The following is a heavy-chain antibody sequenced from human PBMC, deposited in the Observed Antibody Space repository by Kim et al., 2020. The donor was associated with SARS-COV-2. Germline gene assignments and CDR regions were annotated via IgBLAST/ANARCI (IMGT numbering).Heavy chain of an antibody. CDR1: GFTFRNYG. CDR3: ANGPHSAVSYSDY. J-gene: IGHJ4*02. V-gene: IGHV3-30*18. Sequence: GGSLRLSCAASGFTFRNYGMHWVRQAPGKGLEWVAVTSYNGNKKYYADSVKGRFTISRDNSKNTLYLEMNSLRAEDTAVYYCANGPHSAVSYSDYWGQGT. CDR2: TSYNGNKK.